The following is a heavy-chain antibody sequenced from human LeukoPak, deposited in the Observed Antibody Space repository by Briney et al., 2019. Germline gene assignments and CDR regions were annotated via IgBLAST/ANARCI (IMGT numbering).Heavy chain of an antibody. CDR3: ARAGDEAANTTSFDY. J-gene: IGHJ4*02. D-gene: IGHD2-21*02. CDR2: IYTSGST. CDR1: GGSISSYY. V-gene: IGHV4-4*07. Sequence: SETLSLTCTVSGGSISSYYWSWIRQPAGKGLEWIGRIYTSGSTNYNPSLKSRVTISVDTSKNQFSLKLSSVTAADTAVYYCARAGDEAANTTSFDYWGQGTLVTVSS.